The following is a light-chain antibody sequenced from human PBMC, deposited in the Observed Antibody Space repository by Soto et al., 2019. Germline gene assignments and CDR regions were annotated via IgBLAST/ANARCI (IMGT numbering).Light chain of an antibody. V-gene: IGKV1-39*01. J-gene: IGKJ1*01. CDR1: QTIDVY. CDR3: QQSYMNTRT. CDR2: AAS. Sequence: DIQVTQSPSSLSASVGHMVSITCRASQTIDVYLNWYLQKPGRAPQLLIYAASKLHSGVPSRLSGSGYGTNLTLTISSMKQDDSGTYFCQQSYMNTRTFGQGTKVDIK.